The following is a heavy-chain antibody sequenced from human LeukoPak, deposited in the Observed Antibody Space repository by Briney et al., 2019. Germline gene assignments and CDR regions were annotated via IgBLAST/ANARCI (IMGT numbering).Heavy chain of an antibody. CDR2: IYHSGST. V-gene: IGHV4-38-2*02. D-gene: IGHD3-22*01. Sequence: SETLSLTCTVSGYSISSGYYWGWIRQPPGKGLEWIGSIYHSGSTYYNPSLKSRVTISVDTSKNQFSLKLSSVTAADTAVYYCAKTLIYDSSGYWGPIDAFDIWGQGTMVTVSS. J-gene: IGHJ3*02. CDR3: AKTLIYDSSGYWGPIDAFDI. CDR1: GYSISSGYY.